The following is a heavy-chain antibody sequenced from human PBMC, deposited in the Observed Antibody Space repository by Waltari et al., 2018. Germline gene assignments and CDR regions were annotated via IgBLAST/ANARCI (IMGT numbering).Heavy chain of an antibody. D-gene: IGHD2-15*01. CDR1: GDSMRSNYW. V-gene: IGHV4-4*02. Sequence: QLQLQESGPGLVKPSGTLSLTCAVSGDSMRSNYWWSWVRHPPEKGLEWIGQIYRSGRTNYNQSLESRVTISLDTSNNQFSLMLISTAAADTAIYYCARDRGRGLYLDSWSQGTRVTVSP. CDR3: ARDRGRGLYLDS. J-gene: IGHJ4*02. CDR2: IYRSGRT.